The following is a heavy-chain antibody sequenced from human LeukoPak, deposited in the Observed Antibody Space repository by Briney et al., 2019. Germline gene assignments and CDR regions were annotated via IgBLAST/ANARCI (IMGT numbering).Heavy chain of an antibody. Sequence: ASVKVSCKASGYSFTGYYMHWVRQAPGQGLEWMGWINPHSGDTGYAQKFQGRVTMTRDMSITTTYMELTRLRSDDTAFYYCASWDGYSSSPDYWGQGSLVTVSS. CDR3: ASWDGYSSSPDY. CDR2: INPHSGDT. D-gene: IGHD6-13*01. J-gene: IGHJ4*02. V-gene: IGHV1-2*02. CDR1: GYSFTGYY.